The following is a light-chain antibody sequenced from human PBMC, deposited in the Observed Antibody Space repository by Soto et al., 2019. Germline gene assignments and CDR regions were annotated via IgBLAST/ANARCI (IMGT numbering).Light chain of an antibody. CDR1: QSVSSSY. CDR3: QQYGSS. CDR2: GAS. J-gene: IGKJ1*01. Sequence: EIVLTQSPGTLSLSPGERATLSCRASQSVSSSYLAWYQQKPSQAPRLLIYGASSRATGISDRFSGSWSGTDFTLTIRTLESEDFAVYYCQQYGSSFGQGTKVEI. V-gene: IGKV3-20*01.